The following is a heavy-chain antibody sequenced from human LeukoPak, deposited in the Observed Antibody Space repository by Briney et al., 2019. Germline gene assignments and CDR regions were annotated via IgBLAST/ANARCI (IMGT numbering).Heavy chain of an antibody. CDR2: IYYSGST. CDR3: ARGGANRRFDY. D-gene: IGHD1-26*01. J-gene: IGHJ4*02. V-gene: IGHV4-59*12. CDR1: GGSISSYY. Sequence: PSETLSLTCTVSGGSISSYYWSWLRQPPGKGLEWIGYIYYSGSTNYNPSLKSRVTISVDTSKNQFSLKLSSVTAADTAVYYCARGGANRRFDYWGQGTLVTVSS.